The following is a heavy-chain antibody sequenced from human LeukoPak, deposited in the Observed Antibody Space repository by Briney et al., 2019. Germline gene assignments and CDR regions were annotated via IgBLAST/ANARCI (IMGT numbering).Heavy chain of an antibody. J-gene: IGHJ5*02. CDR2: INYSGST. V-gene: IGHV4-34*01. D-gene: IGHD3-3*01. Sequence: SETLSLTCAVYGGSFSGYYWSWIRQPPGKGLEWIGEINYSGSTNYNPSLKSRVTISADTSKNQFSLKLSSVTAADTAVYYCARSRTKYNWFDPWGQGTVVTVSS. CDR1: GGSFSGYY. CDR3: ARSRTKYNWFDP.